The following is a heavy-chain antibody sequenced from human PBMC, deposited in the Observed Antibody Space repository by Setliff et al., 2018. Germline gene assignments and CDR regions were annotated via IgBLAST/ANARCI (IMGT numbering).Heavy chain of an antibody. J-gene: IGHJ4*02. CDR1: GDSIRSSRYY. CDR2: ISFGGNN. CDR3: ARDPGHRSGTWSLDY. Sequence: KPSETLSLTCTVSGDSIRSSRYYWGWIRQPPGKGLEWIGSISFGGNNYYNPSLKSRVTISLDTSKNQFSLKLNSVTAADTAVYSCARDPGHRSGTWSLDYWGQGTLVTVSS. V-gene: IGHV4-39*07.